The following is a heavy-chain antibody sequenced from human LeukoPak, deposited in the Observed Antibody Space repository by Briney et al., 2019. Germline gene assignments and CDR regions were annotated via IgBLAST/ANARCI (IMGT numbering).Heavy chain of an antibody. CDR3: AGGGSLGY. J-gene: IGHJ4*02. CDR2: ISSSGSAI. D-gene: IGHD6-19*01. V-gene: IGHV3-48*03. Sequence: GGSLRLSCAASGFTFSSYEMNWVRQAPGKGLEWVSKISSSGSAIYYADSVKGRFTISRDNAKSRLYPQMNSLRAEDTAVYYCAGGGSLGYWGQGTLVAVSS. CDR1: GFTFSSYE.